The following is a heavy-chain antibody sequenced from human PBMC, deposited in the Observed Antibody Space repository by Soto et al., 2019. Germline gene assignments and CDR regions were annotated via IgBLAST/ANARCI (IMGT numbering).Heavy chain of an antibody. CDR3: ARARSYCGGDFYYNYYGMDV. J-gene: IGHJ6*02. V-gene: IGHV3-21*01. CDR1: GFTFRSYS. CDR2: ISSSSSYI. D-gene: IGHD2-21*02. Sequence: GRSLRLSCAASGFTFRSYSMNWVRQAPGKGLEWVSSISSSSSYIYYADSVKGRFTISRDNAKNSLYLQMNSLRAVDMAVFYGARARSYCGGDFYYNYYGMDVWGQGTTVTVSS.